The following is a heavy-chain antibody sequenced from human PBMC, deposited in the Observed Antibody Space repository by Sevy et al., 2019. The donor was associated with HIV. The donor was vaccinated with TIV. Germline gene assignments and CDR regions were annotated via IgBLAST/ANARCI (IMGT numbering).Heavy chain of an antibody. CDR2: INWNGGST. Sequence: GGSLRLSCVASGFTFDANGMSWVRQAPGKGLEWVSGINWNGGSTGYADSVKGRFTISRDNAKNSLYLQMNNLRAEDTALYHCATSYSSNLHRFDYWGQGTLVTVSS. J-gene: IGHJ4*02. CDR1: GFTFDANG. V-gene: IGHV3-20*01. D-gene: IGHD6-13*01. CDR3: ATSYSSNLHRFDY.